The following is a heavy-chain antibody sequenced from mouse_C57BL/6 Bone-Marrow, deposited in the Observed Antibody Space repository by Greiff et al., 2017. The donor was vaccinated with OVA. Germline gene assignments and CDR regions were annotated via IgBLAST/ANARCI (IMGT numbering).Heavy chain of an antibody. CDR1: GFNIKDYY. V-gene: IGHV14-2*01. CDR2: IDPEDGET. J-gene: IGHJ2*01. D-gene: IGHD1-1*01. CDR3: ARKGFITTVVNY. Sequence: EVQLQQSGAELVKPGASVKLSCTASGFNIKDYYMHWVKQRTEQGLEWIGRIDPEDGETKYAPKLQGKATITADTSSNTAYLQISSLTSEDTAVYYCARKGFITTVVNYWGQGTTLTVSS.